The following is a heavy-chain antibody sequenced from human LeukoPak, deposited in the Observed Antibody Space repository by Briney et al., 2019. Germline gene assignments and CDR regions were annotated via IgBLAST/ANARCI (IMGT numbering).Heavy chain of an antibody. V-gene: IGHV7-4-1*02. J-gene: IGHJ4*02. CDR3: ARDGRQQLVPFDY. CDR2: INTNTGNP. D-gene: IGHD6-13*01. CDR1: GYTFTNYA. Sequence: ASVKVSCKAPGYTFTNYAMNWVRQAPGQGLEWMGWINTNTGNPTYAQGFTGRFVFSLDTSVSTAYLQISSLKAEDTAVYYCARDGRQQLVPFDYWGQGTLVTVSS.